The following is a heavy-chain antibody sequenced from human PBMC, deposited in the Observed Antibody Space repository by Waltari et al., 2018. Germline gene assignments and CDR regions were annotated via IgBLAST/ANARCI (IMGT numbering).Heavy chain of an antibody. Sequence: QVQLQESGPALVKPSGTLSLTCAVSGGSISSSNCCSWVRLPPGKGLEWIGEISHSGRTNYNPSLKRRGTISLDKSKNQFSLKLSSVTAADTAVYYCARTAMVVTRHVDYWGQGTLVTVSS. CDR2: ISHSGRT. CDR1: GGSISSSNC. J-gene: IGHJ4*02. CDR3: ARTAMVVTRHVDY. V-gene: IGHV4-4*02. D-gene: IGHD5-18*01.